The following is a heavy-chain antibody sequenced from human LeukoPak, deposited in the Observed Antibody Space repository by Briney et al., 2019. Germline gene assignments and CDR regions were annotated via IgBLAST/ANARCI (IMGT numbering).Heavy chain of an antibody. CDR2: TSPTGSTM. D-gene: IGHD2-15*01. CDR3: VRGGWRIIETGGDS. J-gene: IGHJ4*02. V-gene: IGHV3-48*04. Sequence: GGSLRLSCATSEFTFSAYAMNWVRQAPGKGLEWVAYTSPTGSTMFYAGSVKGRFTISRDNADNSLYLQMKGLRVEDTAMYYCVRGGWRIIETGGDSWGQGTLVTVSS. CDR1: EFTFSAYA.